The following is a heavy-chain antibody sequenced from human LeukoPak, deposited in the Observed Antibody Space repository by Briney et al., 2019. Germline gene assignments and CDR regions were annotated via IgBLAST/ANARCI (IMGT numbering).Heavy chain of an antibody. V-gene: IGHV4-39*01. J-gene: IGHJ4*02. Sequence: SETLSLTCTVSSGSISSSNYYWGWIRQPPGKGLEWIGSIYYSGSTYYNPSLKSRVTMSVDTSKNQFSLNLTSVTAADTAVYYCARSGLRGSGWFGIDYWGQGTQVTVSS. D-gene: IGHD6-13*01. CDR3: ARSGLRGSGWFGIDY. CDR2: IYYSGST. CDR1: SGSISSSNYY.